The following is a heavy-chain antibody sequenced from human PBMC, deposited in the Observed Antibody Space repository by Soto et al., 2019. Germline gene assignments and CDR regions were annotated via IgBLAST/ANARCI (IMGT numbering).Heavy chain of an antibody. V-gene: IGHV2-5*02. Sequence: QITLKESGPTLVKPTQTLTLTCTFSGFSFNTTGVGVGWIRQPPGRPLEWLTIIYWDDDKRYSPSLKSRLTITKDTAXXXVVXTLTNMAPVDTGTYFCAHRAVLCSGGTCYSHPFDSWGQGTLVTVSS. CDR3: AHRAVLCSGGTCYSHPFDS. CDR2: IYWDDDK. CDR1: GFSFNTTGVG. J-gene: IGHJ4*02. D-gene: IGHD2-15*01.